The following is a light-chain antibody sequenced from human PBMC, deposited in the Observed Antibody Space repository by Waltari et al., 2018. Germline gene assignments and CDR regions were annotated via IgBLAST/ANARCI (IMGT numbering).Light chain of an antibody. J-gene: IGLJ2*01. CDR3: QSYDTSLNVV. CDR2: ANT. V-gene: IGLV1-40*01. CDR1: SSNIGAGYD. Sequence: QSVLTQPPSLSGAPGQRVTISCTVSSSNIGAGYDIHWYQHLPGTAPKLLISANTNRPSGVPDRFSASKSGTSASLVITGLQAEDEADYYCQSYDTSLNVVFGGGTKLTVL.